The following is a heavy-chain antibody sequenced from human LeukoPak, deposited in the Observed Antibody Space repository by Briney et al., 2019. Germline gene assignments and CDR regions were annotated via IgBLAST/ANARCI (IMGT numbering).Heavy chain of an antibody. CDR3: ARQCREEYAFWSGSFQRRYYYYYMDV. CDR2: ISDSRNT. CDR1: GGSIGSNNYY. D-gene: IGHD3-3*01. J-gene: IGHJ6*03. V-gene: IGHV4-39*01. Sequence: PSETLSLTCTVSGGSIGSNNYYWGWLRQPPGKGLEWIGSISDSRNTNHNSSLNRRVSFFVDTSKNQFSLKLSSVTAADTAVYYCARQCREEYAFWSGSFQRRYYYYYMDVWGKGTTVTVSS.